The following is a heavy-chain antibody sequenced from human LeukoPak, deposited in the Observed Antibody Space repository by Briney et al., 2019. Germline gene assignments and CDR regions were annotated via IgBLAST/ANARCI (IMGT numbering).Heavy chain of an antibody. Sequence: GSLRLSSVGSGFTFSNYYINWVRQAPGKGLEWISSISGTSSYTFYADSMKGRFTASRDNAKNSVFLQMNSLGAEDTGVYYCGRAGDYWGQGTLVTVSS. CDR1: GFTFSNYY. J-gene: IGHJ4*02. V-gene: IGHV3-21*06. CDR3: GRAGDY. CDR2: ISGTSSYT. D-gene: IGHD7-27*01.